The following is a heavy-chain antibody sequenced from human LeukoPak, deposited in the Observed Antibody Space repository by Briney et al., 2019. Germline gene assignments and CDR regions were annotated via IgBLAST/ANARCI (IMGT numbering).Heavy chain of an antibody. J-gene: IGHJ3*02. D-gene: IGHD3-10*01. CDR1: GGTFSSYA. V-gene: IGHV1-69*13. CDR3: AIIRFEVRVDVFDI. CDR2: IIPIFGTA. Sequence: ASVKVSCKASGGTFSSYAISWVRQAPGQGLEWMGGIIPIFGTANYAQKFQGRVTITADESMSTAYMELSSLRSEDTAVYYCAIIRFEVRVDVFDIWGQGTMVTVSS.